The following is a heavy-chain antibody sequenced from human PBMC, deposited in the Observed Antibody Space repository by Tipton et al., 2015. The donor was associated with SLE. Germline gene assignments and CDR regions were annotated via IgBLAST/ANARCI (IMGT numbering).Heavy chain of an antibody. CDR1: GYSISSGYY. J-gene: IGHJ4*02. Sequence: TLSLTCTVSGYSISSGYYWGWIRQPPGKGLEWIGSISYSGSPYNPSLNSRVTISVDPSKNQFSLKLSSMTAADTAVYYCARAQNYYGSGSYHKVFDYWGQGTLITVSS. CDR3: ARAQNYYGSGSYHKVFDY. V-gene: IGHV4-38-2*02. CDR2: ISYSGSP. D-gene: IGHD3-10*01.